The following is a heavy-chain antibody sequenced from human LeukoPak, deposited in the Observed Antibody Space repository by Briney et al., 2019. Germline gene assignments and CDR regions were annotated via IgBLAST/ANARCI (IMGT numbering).Heavy chain of an antibody. CDR1: GGSFSGYY. D-gene: IGHD3-10*01. CDR2: INHSGST. CDR3: ASGSMVRGVSNWYFDL. V-gene: IGHV4-34*01. J-gene: IGHJ2*01. Sequence: SETLSLTCAVYGGSFSGYYWSWIRQPPGKGLEWIGEINHSGSTNYNPSLKSRVTISVDTSKNQFSLKLSSVTAADTAVYYCASGSMVRGVSNWYFDLWGRGTLVTVSS.